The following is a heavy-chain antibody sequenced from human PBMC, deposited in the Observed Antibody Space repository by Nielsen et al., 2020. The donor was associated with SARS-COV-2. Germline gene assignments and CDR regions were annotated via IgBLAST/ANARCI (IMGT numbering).Heavy chain of an antibody. CDR1: GFTFSNAW. V-gene: IGHV3-15*01. CDR2: IKSRPDGGTT. D-gene: IGHD3-10*01. Sequence: GESLKIPCVVSGFTFSNAWMSWVRQAPGKGLEWVGRIKSRPDGGTTDFAAPVKDRFTISRDDSKNTLYLQMNSLKTEDTAFYYCTTGPAPRGFGYWGQGTRVTVAS. J-gene: IGHJ4*02. CDR3: TTGPAPRGFGY.